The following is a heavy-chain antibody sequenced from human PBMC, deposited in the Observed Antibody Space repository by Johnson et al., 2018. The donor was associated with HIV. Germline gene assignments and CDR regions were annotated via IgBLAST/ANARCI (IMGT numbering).Heavy chain of an antibody. CDR3: ANPTGSDAFDI. V-gene: IGHV3-30*18. Sequence: QVQLVESGGGLVQPGGSLRLSCAASGFTFSTYAMSWVRQAPGKGLEWVAVVSDHGRTTYFADSVKGRFTISRDNSKNTLYLQMNSLRAEDTAVYYCANPTGSDAFDIWGQGTMVTVSS. CDR2: VSDHGRTT. CDR1: GFTFSTYA. D-gene: IGHD1-1*01. J-gene: IGHJ3*02.